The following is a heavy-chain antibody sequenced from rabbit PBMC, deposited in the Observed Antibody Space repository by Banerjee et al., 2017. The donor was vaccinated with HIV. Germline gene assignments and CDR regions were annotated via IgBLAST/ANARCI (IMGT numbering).Heavy chain of an antibody. J-gene: IGHJ6*01. CDR3: ARGAGGSYAYGMDL. V-gene: IGHV1S47*01. D-gene: IGHD8-1*01. Sequence: TYYASWAKGRFTITRSTSLNTVTLQMTSLTAADTATYFCARGAGGSYAYGMDLWGPGTLVTVS. CDR2: T.